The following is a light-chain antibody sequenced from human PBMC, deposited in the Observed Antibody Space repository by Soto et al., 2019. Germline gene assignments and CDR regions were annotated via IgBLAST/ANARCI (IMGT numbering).Light chain of an antibody. J-gene: IGLJ2*01. CDR1: SSNIGSNT. V-gene: IGLV1-44*01. CDR3: AAWDDSLDGVL. Sequence: QSALTQPPSASGTPGQRVTISCSGSSSNIGSNTVNWYQQLPGTAPKLLLYNNNQRPSGVPDRFSGSRSGTSASLAISGLQSEDEANYYCAAWDDSLDGVLFGGGTKLTVL. CDR2: NNN.